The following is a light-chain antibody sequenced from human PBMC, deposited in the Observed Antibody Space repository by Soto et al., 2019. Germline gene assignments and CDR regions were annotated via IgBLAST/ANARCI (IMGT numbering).Light chain of an antibody. V-gene: IGKV1-12*01. CDR1: QAIGYW. J-gene: IGKJ4*01. CDR2: PAS. CDR3: QQENSFPLT. Sequence: DIQMTQSPSPVSASVGDRVTITCRASQAIGYWLAWYQQKPGKAPKLLIYPASNLQSGVPSRFSGSGSGTDFTLTISNLQPEDFAIYYCQQENSFPLTFGGGTKVEIK.